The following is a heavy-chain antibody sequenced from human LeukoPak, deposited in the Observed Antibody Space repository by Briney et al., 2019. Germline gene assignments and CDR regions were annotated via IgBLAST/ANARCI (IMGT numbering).Heavy chain of an antibody. Sequence: GGSLRLSCAASGFTFSNYGMHWVRQAPGKGLEWVAFIRYDGSNKYYTDSVKGRFTIPRDNSKNTLYLQMNSLRPEDTAVYYCATNSNYNFDSWGQGILVTVSS. D-gene: IGHD4-11*01. CDR3: ATNSNYNFDS. J-gene: IGHJ4*02. V-gene: IGHV3-30*02. CDR2: IRYDGSNK. CDR1: GFTFSNYG.